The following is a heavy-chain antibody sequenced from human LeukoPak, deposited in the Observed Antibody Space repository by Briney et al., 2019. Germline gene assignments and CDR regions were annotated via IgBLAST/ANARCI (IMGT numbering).Heavy chain of an antibody. CDR1: GFTLSSYA. Sequence: GGSLRLSCAASGFTLSSYAMSWVRQAPGKGLEWVSAISGSGGSTYYTDSVKGRFTIPRDNSKNTLYLQMNSLRAKDTAVYYCARSPHGDYGPFDYWGQGTLVTVSS. CDR3: ARSPHGDYGPFDY. J-gene: IGHJ4*02. CDR2: ISGSGGST. D-gene: IGHD4-17*01. V-gene: IGHV3-23*01.